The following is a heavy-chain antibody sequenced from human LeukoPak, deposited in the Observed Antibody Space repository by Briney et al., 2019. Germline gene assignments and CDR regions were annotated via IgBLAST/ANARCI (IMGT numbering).Heavy chain of an antibody. D-gene: IGHD3-10*01. CDR3: ARGVIIDYYYMDV. CDR1: GGSISSGSYY. Sequence: SETLSLTCTVSGGSISSGSYYWSWIRQPAGKGLEWIGRIYTSGSTNYNPSLKSRVTISVDTSKNQFSLKLSSVTAADTAVYYCARGVIIDYYYMDVWGKGTTVTISS. V-gene: IGHV4-61*02. J-gene: IGHJ6*03. CDR2: IYTSGST.